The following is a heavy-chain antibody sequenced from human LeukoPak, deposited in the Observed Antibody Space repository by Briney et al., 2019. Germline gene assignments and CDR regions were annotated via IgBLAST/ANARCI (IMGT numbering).Heavy chain of an antibody. CDR2: IRHDGSNK. D-gene: IGHD2-2*01. J-gene: IGHJ4*02. CDR3: AKGYCSSTTCSVDY. V-gene: IGHV3-30*02. Sequence: GGSLRLSCPASGFTFSSYGMHWVRQALGKGLEWVAFIRHDGSNKYYADSVKGRFTISRDNSKNTLYLQMNSLRAEDTAVYYCAKGYCSSTTCSVDYWGQGTLVTVSS. CDR1: GFTFSSYG.